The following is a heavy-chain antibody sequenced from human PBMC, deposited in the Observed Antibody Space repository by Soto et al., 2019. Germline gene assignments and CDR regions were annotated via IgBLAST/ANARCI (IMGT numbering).Heavy chain of an antibody. J-gene: IGHJ4*02. V-gene: IGHV4-34*01. CDR1: GGSFSGYY. CDR2: INDSGST. D-gene: IGHD3-3*01. Sequence: PSETLSLTCAVYGGSFSGYYWSWIRQPPGKGLEWIGEINDSGSTNYNPSLKSRVTISADTSKNQFSLKLSSVTAADTAVYYCASRDYDFGSGSSGDYWGQGTLVTVSS. CDR3: ASRDYDFGSGSSGDY.